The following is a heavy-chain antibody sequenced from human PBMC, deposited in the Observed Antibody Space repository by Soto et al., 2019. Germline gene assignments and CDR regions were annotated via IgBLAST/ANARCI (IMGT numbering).Heavy chain of an antibody. V-gene: IGHV3-33*01. CDR3: ARFESAKTSKQLDFDY. Sequence: SVKISCASSGFPFSSYCMHWVLQSPGKGLEWVAVIWYYGSNKYYADSVKGRFTISRDNSKNTLYLQMNSLRAEDTAVYYCARFESAKTSKQLDFDYWGQGPLVTVS. CDR2: IWYYGSNK. D-gene: IGHD6-6*01. J-gene: IGHJ4*02. CDR1: GFPFSSYC.